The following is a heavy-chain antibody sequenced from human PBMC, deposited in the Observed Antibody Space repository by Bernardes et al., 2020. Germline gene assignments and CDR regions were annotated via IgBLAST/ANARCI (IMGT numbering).Heavy chain of an antibody. V-gene: IGHV1-18*01. Sequence: ASVKVSCKASGYTFTSYGISWVRQAPGQGLEWMGWISAYNGNTNYAQKLQGRVTMTTDTSTSTAYMELRSLRSDDTAVYYCASTTREVYYYGMDVWGQGTTVTVSS. CDR3: ASTTREVYYYGMDV. D-gene: IGHD1-1*01. J-gene: IGHJ6*02. CDR2: ISAYNGNT. CDR1: GYTFTSYG.